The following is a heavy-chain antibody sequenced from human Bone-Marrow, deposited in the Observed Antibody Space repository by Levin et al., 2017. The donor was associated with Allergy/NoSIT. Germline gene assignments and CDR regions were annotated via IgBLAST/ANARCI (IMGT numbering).Heavy chain of an antibody. D-gene: IGHD3-10*01. Sequence: GGSLRLSCAASGFTFTSYAFHWVRQAPGKGLEWVAGISYDGSRKFYADSVKGRFTISRDASKSVVFLQMNSLRRDDAAIYFCARDQGAEVGSGGYYWDQGSLVIVSS. V-gene: IGHV3-30*03. J-gene: IGHJ4*02. CDR3: ARDQGAEVGSGGYY. CDR1: GFTFTSYA. CDR2: ISYDGSRK.